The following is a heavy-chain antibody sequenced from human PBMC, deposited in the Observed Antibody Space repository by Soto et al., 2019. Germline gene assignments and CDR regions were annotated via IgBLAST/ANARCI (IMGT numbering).Heavy chain of an antibody. CDR1: GFTFSSYG. CDR3: ARDGGSRIKGYFQH. Sequence: QVQLVESGGGVVQPGRSLRLSCAASGFTFSSYGMHWVRQAPGKGLEWVAVIWYDGSNKYYADSVKGRFTISRDNSKNTLYLQMNSLRAEDTAVYYCARDGGSRIKGYFQHWGQGTLVTVSS. V-gene: IGHV3-33*01. D-gene: IGHD1-26*01. CDR2: IWYDGSNK. J-gene: IGHJ1*01.